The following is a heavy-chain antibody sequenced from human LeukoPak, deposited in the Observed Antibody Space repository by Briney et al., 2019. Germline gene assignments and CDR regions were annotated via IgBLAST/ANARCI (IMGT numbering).Heavy chain of an antibody. D-gene: IGHD3-3*01. CDR3: ARVAREWSTFDY. J-gene: IGHJ4*02. Sequence: ASVKVSCKASGYIFSDYYIHWVRQAPGQGPEWMGWINPHSGGTNFPQKFQGRVTMTRDTSISTAYMELSRLRSDDTAVYYCARVAREWSTFDYWGQGTLVTVSS. CDR1: GYIFSDYY. CDR2: INPHSGGT. V-gene: IGHV1-2*02.